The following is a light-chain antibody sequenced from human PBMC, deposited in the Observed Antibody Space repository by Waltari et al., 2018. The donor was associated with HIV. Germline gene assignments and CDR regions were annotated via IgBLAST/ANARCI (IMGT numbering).Light chain of an antibody. J-gene: IGLJ3*02. V-gene: IGLV1-44*01. Sequence: QSVLIQPPSASGTTGQMVTISCSGGSPYIGRIPVDWYQQLPVTAPKLLIYSNDQRSSGIPDRFSGSKSGTSASLAISGLKSDDEADYYCAAWDDSLNVWVFGGGTKLTVL. CDR3: AAWDDSLNVWV. CDR2: SND. CDR1: SPYIGRIP.